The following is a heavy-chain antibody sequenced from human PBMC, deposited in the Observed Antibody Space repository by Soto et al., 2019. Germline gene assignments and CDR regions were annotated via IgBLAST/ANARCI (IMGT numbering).Heavy chain of an antibody. CDR2: IGWDDDK. CDR1: GGSISSYYW. CDR3: ARIGAGTTVDY. V-gene: IGHV2-70*11. J-gene: IGHJ4*02. Sequence: TLSLTCTVSGGSISSYYWSWIRQPPGKALEWLARIGWDDDKYYSTSLKTRLTISKDTSKNQVVLTMTNMDPVDTATYYCARIGAGTTVDYWGQGTLVTVSS. D-gene: IGHD1-1*01.